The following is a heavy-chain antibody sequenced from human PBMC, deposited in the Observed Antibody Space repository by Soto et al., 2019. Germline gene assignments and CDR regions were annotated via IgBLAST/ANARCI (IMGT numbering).Heavy chain of an antibody. CDR3: ARDGTSSSWYVLSPYYYGMDV. CDR1: GFTFSSYS. Sequence: LRLSCAASGFTFSSYSMNWVRHAPGKGLDWVSSISSSSSYIYYADSVKGRFTISRDNAKNSLYLQMNSLRAEDTAVYYCARDGTSSSWYVLSPYYYGMDVWGQGTTVTVSS. CDR2: ISSSSSYI. J-gene: IGHJ6*02. V-gene: IGHV3-21*01. D-gene: IGHD6-13*01.